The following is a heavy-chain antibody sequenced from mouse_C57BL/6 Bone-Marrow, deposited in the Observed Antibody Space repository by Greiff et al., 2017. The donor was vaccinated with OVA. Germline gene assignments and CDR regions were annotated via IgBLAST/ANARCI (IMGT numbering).Heavy chain of an antibody. J-gene: IGHJ3*01. D-gene: IGHD2-4*01. CDR2: IHPNSGST. V-gene: IGHV1-64*01. Sequence: QVQLQQPGAELVKPGASVKLSCKASGYTFTSYWMHWVKQRPGQGLEWIGMIHPNSGSTNYNEKFKSKATLTVDKSSSTAYMQLSSLTSEDSAVYDCASEINYDYGGFDYWGQGTMVIVSA. CDR3: ASEINYDYGGFDY. CDR1: GYTFTSYW.